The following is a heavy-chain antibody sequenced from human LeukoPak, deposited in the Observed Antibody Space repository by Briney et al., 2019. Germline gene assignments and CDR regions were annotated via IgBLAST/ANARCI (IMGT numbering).Heavy chain of an antibody. CDR3: ARYCSSTSCPRGYYFDY. J-gene: IGHJ4*02. Sequence: PSETLSLTCTVSGGSISSSNYHWGWIRQPPGKGLEWIGSVYYSGSNYSNPSLESRVTISVDTPKNQFSLKLRSVTAADTAVYYCARYCSSTSCPRGYYFDYWGQGTQVTVSS. CDR2: VYYSGSN. D-gene: IGHD2-2*01. CDR1: GGSISSSNYH. V-gene: IGHV4-39*01.